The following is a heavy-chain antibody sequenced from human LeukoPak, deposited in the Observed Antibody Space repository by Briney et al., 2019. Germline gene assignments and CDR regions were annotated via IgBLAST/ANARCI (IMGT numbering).Heavy chain of an antibody. D-gene: IGHD5-12*01. J-gene: IGHJ4*02. CDR3: TTLSVASYFDY. CDR2: ISGSDTST. CDR1: GFSFSVYE. Sequence: GGSLRLSCAASGFSFSVYEMRWVRQAPGRGLEWIADISGSDTSTYYADSVKGRFTISRDNAKNSLYLQMNRLRVEDTAVYYCTTLSVASYFDYWGQGTLVTVSS. V-gene: IGHV3-48*03.